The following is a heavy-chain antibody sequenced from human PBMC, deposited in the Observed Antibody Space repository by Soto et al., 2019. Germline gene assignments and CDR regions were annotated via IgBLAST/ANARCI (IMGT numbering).Heavy chain of an antibody. D-gene: IGHD6-19*01. V-gene: IGHV3-23*01. CDR1: GFTFNNYA. CDR2: ISGSGSST. CDR3: AKEKIASTVADFFDY. Sequence: GGSLRLSWDASGFTFNNYARTRVRQTPGKGLQWVSTISGSGSSTFYADSVRGRFTISRDNSKNTLYLQMNSLRAEDTALYYCAKEKIASTVADFFDYWGQGTLVTVSS. J-gene: IGHJ4*02.